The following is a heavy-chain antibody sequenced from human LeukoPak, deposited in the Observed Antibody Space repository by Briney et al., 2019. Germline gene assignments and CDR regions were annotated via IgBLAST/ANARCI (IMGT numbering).Heavy chain of an antibody. Sequence: TGGSLRLSCSASGFTFGSYAMHWVRQTPGKGLDYVSAISSDGGSTYYADSVRGRFTISRDNSKNTLYLQMSSLRAEDTAVYYCVRSWGPYCSSTSCHDYYYGMDVWGQGTTVTVSS. D-gene: IGHD2-2*01. CDR3: VRSWGPYCSSTSCHDYYYGMDV. CDR2: ISSDGGST. J-gene: IGHJ6*02. CDR1: GFTFGSYA. V-gene: IGHV3-64D*09.